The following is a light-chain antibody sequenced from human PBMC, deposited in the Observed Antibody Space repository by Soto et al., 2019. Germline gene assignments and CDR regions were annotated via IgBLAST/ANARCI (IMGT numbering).Light chain of an antibody. Sequence: SALTQPASVSGSPGQSITISCTGTSSDVGGHNYVSWYQQHPGRAPKIIIYEVTNRPSGVSNRFSGSKSGNTASLTISGLQAEDDADYYCSSFTSRFTFNYIFGTGTKVTVL. CDR3: SSFTSRFTFNYI. CDR2: EVT. CDR1: SSDVGGHNY. V-gene: IGLV2-14*01. J-gene: IGLJ1*01.